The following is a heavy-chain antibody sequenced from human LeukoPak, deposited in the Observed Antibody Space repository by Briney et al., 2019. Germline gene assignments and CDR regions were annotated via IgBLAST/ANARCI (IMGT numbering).Heavy chain of an antibody. CDR3: AKEFGSGYHSEGPHY. CDR2: VRYHGNNQ. J-gene: IGHJ4*02. Sequence: PGGSLRLSCAASGFVFRDYGMHWVRQAPGKGLEWVAFVRYHGNNQYYAASVKGRFTISRDNSKNTLYLQMNSLRAEDTAVYSCAKEFGSGYHSEGPHYWGLGTLVTVSS. V-gene: IGHV3-30*02. D-gene: IGHD5-12*01. CDR1: GFVFRDYG.